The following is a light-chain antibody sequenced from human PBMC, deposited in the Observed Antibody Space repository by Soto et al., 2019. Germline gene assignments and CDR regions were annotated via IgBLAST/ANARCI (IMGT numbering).Light chain of an antibody. CDR1: QSVSSSY. CDR3: QQYGSSSDT. V-gene: IGKV3-20*01. Sequence: EIVLTQSPGTLSLSPGERATLSCRASQSVSSSYLAWYQQQPGQAPRLLIYGASSRATGIPARFSGSGSGTDFTLTISRLEPEDVAVYYCQQYGSSSDTFGQGTKLEIK. CDR2: GAS. J-gene: IGKJ2*01.